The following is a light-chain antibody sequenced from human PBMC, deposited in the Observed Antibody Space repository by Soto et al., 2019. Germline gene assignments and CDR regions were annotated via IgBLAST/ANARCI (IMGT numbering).Light chain of an antibody. CDR2: AVS. V-gene: IGKV1-39*01. J-gene: IGKJ3*01. Sequence: DIQMTQSPSSLSASIGDRVTITCRASQSISSYLNWYQQKPGKAPKLLMYAVSTLQSGVPSRFSGSGSGTDFTLTISSLQPEDFATYFCQQSYDTPFTFGPVTKVDIK. CDR1: QSISSY. CDR3: QQSYDTPFT.